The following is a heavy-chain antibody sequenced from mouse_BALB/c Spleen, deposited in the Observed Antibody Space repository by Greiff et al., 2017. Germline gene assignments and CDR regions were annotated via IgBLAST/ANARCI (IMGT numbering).Heavy chain of an antibody. CDR1: GFTFSSFG. V-gene: IGHV5-17*02. CDR2: ISSGSSTI. J-gene: IGHJ4*01. D-gene: IGHD4-1*01. CDR3: ARSLTGHYAMDY. Sequence: EVKLVESGGGLVQPGGSRKLSCAASGFTFSSFGMHWVRQAPEKGLEWVAYISSGSSTIYYADTVKGRFTISRDNPKNTLFLQMTSLRSEDTAMYYCARSLTGHYAMDYWGRGTSVTVSS.